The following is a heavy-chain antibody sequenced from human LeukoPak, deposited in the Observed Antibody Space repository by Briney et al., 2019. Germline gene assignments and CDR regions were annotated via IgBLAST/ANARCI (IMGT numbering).Heavy chain of an antibody. CDR2: MNPNSGNT. Sequence: ASVKVSCKASGYTFTSYDINWVRQATGQGLEWMGWMNPNSGNTGYAQKFQGRVTMTRNTSISTAYMELGSLRSEDTAVYYCARVGSITGTKGFFGYWGQGTLVTVSS. J-gene: IGHJ4*02. CDR1: GYTFTSYD. D-gene: IGHD1-20*01. V-gene: IGHV1-8*01. CDR3: ARVGSITGTKGFFGY.